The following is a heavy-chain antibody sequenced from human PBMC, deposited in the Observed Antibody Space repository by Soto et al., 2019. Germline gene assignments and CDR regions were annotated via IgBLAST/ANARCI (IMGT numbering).Heavy chain of an antibody. V-gene: IGHV3-48*01. CDR1: GFTFSSYS. CDR2: ISSSSSTI. Sequence: EVQLVESGGGLVQPGGSLRLSCAASGFTFSSYSMNWVRQAPGKGLEWVSYISSSSSTIYYADSVKGRFTISRDNAKNSLYLQMNSLRAEDTAVYYCTGGVCDYNWYFDLWGRGTLVTVSS. CDR3: TGGVCDYNWYFDL. D-gene: IGHD3-16*01. J-gene: IGHJ2*01.